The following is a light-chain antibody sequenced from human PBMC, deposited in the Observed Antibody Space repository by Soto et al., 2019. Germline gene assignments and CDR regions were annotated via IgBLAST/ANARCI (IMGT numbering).Light chain of an antibody. CDR1: QGISSY. CDR2: AAS. V-gene: IGKV1-9*01. J-gene: IGKJ4*01. CDR3: QQLNSYLP. Sequence: IQLTESPSSLSASVGDRVTITCRASQGISSYLAWYQQKPGKAPKLLIYAASTLQSGVPSRLSGSGSGTDFTLTISSLQPEDFATYYCQQLNSYLPFGGGTKVEIK.